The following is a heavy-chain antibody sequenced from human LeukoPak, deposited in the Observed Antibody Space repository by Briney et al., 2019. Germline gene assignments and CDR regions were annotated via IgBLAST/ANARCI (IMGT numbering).Heavy chain of an antibody. CDR3: ARLHNGDYVVY. J-gene: IGHJ4*02. CDR1: GYSISSGYY. CDR2: IYHSGST. V-gene: IGHV4-38-2*01. Sequence: SETLSLTCAVSGYSISSGYYWGWIRQPPGKGLEWIGSIYHSGSTYYNPSLKSRVTISVDTSKNQFSLKLSSVTAADTAVYYCARLHNGDYVVYWGQGTLVTVSS. D-gene: IGHD4-17*01.